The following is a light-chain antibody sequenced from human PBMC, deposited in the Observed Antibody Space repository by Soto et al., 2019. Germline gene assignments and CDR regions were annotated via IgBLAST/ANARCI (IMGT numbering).Light chain of an antibody. CDR1: QSLTYNS. CDR3: QQYGSSPIT. Sequence: LLTQSPGTLSLSPVERATLSCMASQSLTYNSLAWYQQIPGQAPRLLIYGASSRATGIPDRFSGSGSGTDFTLTISRLEPADFAVYYCQQYGSSPITFGQGTRLEIK. CDR2: GAS. V-gene: IGKV3-20*01. J-gene: IGKJ5*01.